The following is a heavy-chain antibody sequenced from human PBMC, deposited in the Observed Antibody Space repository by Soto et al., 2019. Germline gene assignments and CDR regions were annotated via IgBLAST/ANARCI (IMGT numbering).Heavy chain of an antibody. Sequence: QVQLVQSGAEVKKPGASVKVSCKASGYTFTSYDINWVRQATGQGLEYLGWMNPNSGNTGYVQKFQGRVTMTWDSSINTAYMGLSSLRSEDTAVYFCARGVKYGAYSRWFDPWGQGTLVTVSS. D-gene: IGHD4-17*01. CDR3: ARGVKYGAYSRWFDP. CDR1: GYTFTSYD. V-gene: IGHV1-8*01. J-gene: IGHJ5*02. CDR2: MNPNSGNT.